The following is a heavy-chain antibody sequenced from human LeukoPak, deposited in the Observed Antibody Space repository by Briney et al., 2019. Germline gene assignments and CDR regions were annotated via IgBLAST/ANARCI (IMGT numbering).Heavy chain of an antibody. CDR2: VSSSGSTI. J-gene: IGHJ4*02. D-gene: IGHD3-10*01. Sequence: GGSLRLSCAASGFTFSDYYMNWIRQAPGKGLECVSYVSSSGSTIYYADSVKGRFTISRDNAKNSLYLQMNSLRVEDTAVYYCARVAKYYYGSETYYFFEHWGQGTPVTASS. CDR3: ARVAKYYYGSETYYFFEH. V-gene: IGHV3-11*04. CDR1: GFTFSDYY.